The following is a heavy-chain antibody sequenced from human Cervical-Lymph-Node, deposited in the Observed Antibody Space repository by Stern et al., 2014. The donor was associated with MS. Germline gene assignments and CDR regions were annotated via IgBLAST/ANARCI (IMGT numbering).Heavy chain of an antibody. V-gene: IGHV3-53*01. CDR3: ARGWLFD. J-gene: IGHJ4*02. D-gene: IGHD3-9*01. Sequence: EVQLVESGGGLIQPGGALRLSCAASGFTVNSNYRSWVRQAPGKWLQCVSVIDSSGSTSYSDSVKAQFTIARHNSKNTLYLQMNSLRTDDTAVYYCARGWLFDWGQGTLVTVSS. CDR1: GFTVNSNY. CDR2: IDSSGST.